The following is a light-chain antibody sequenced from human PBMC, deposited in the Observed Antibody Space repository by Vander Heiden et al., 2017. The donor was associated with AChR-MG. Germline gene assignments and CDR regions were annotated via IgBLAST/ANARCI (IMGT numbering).Light chain of an antibody. J-gene: IGKJ1*01. CDR2: GAS. V-gene: IGKV3-11*01. Sequence: EIVLTQSPVTLSLSPGARATPTCRASQSLSTYLAWYQQKPGQPPRLLVYGASTRASGVPDRFSGSGSGTAFILTISILEPEDFAVYYCQQRRSWPRTFGQGS. CDR1: QSLSTY. CDR3: QQRRSWPRT.